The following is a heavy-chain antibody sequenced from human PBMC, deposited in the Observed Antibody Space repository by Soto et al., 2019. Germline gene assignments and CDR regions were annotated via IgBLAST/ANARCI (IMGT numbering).Heavy chain of an antibody. J-gene: IGHJ4*02. Sequence: QLQLQESGPGLVKPSETLSLTCTVSGGSISSSSYYWGWIRQPPGKGLEWIGSIYYSGSTYYNPSLKSRVTISVDTSKNQFSLKLSSVTAADTAVYYCARHLRSAGTHDYWGQGTLVTVSS. D-gene: IGHD1-1*01. CDR3: ARHLRSAGTHDY. CDR1: GGSISSSSYY. CDR2: IYYSGST. V-gene: IGHV4-39*01.